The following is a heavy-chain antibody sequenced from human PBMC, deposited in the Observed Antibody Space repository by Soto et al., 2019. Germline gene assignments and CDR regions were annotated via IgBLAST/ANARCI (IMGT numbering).Heavy chain of an antibody. J-gene: IGHJ4*02. CDR3: ARGVAAWGREAGDY. V-gene: IGHV3-33*01. Sequence: QVQLVESGGGVVQPGRSLRLSCAASGFTFSSYGMHWVRQAPGKGLEWVAVIWYDGSNKYYADSVKGRFTISRDNSKNTLYLQMNSLRAEDTAVYYCARGVAAWGREAGDYWGQGTLVTVSS. CDR1: GFTFSSYG. CDR2: IWYDGSNK. D-gene: IGHD3-16*01.